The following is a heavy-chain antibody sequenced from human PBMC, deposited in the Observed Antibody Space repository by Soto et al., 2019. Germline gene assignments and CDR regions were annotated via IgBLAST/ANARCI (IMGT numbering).Heavy chain of an antibody. CDR1: GFTFGDFA. V-gene: IGHV3-23*01. CDR3: AKGSSGYRPYYFDN. Sequence: SLRLSCAVSGFTFGDFAMSWVRQAPGKGLEWVSAISGGGGSTYYADSVKGRFTISRDNSKNTLCLQMNSLRAEDTAVYYCAKGSSGYRPYYFDNWGQGTLVTVSS. J-gene: IGHJ4*02. CDR2: ISGGGGST. D-gene: IGHD3-22*01.